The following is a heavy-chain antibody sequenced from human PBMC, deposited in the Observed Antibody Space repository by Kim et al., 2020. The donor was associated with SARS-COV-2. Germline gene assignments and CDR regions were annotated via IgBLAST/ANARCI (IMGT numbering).Heavy chain of an antibody. Sequence: SETLSLTCTVSGGSISTSDHYWSWIRQTPGKGLEWIGYIYSSGRTNYNSSLKSRVTISVDTSKTQFSLNLYSVTVADTAVYYCARDFRARGYYYGSGTNYAFDVWGQGTVVTVSS. CDR2: IYSSGRT. V-gene: IGHV4-30-4*01. J-gene: IGHJ3*01. CDR3: ARDFRARGYYYGSGTNYAFDV. D-gene: IGHD3-10*01. CDR1: GGSISTSDHY.